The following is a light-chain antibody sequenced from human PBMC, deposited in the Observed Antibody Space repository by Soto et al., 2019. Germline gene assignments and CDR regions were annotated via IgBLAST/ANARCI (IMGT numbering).Light chain of an antibody. CDR2: GAS. Sequence: EIVMTQSPATLSVSPGERATVSCRASQSVSSNLAWYQQKPGQAPRLLIYGASTRATGIPARFSGSGSGTEFTLTISSLQSEDFAVYYCQQYNNWLTFGGGTKVDI. CDR3: QQYNNWLT. CDR1: QSVSSN. V-gene: IGKV3-15*01. J-gene: IGKJ4*01.